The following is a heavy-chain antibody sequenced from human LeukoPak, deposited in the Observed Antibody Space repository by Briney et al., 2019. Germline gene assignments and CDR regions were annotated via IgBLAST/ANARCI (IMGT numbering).Heavy chain of an antibody. J-gene: IGHJ3*02. CDR1: GFTFSSYA. V-gene: IGHV3-23*01. CDR3: AKGRYYYDSSDAFDI. Sequence: TGGSLRLSCAASGFTFSSYAMSWVRQAPGKGLEWVSAISGSGGSTYYADSVKGRFTISRDNSKNTLYLQMTSLRAEDTAVYYCAKGRYYYDSSDAFDIWGQGTMVTVSS. D-gene: IGHD3-22*01. CDR2: ISGSGGST.